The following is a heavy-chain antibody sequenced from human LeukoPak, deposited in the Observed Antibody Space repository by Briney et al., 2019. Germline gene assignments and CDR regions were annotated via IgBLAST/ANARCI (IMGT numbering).Heavy chain of an antibody. CDR1: GGSISSYY. V-gene: IGHV4-59*01. CDR2: VYYTGST. D-gene: IGHD3-22*01. CDR3: ARVVGFYDSSAFDL. Sequence: HSETLSLTCTVSGGSISSYYWRWIRQPPGKGLEWIGYVYYTGSTNYTPTLNSRVTMSIDTSKNQFSLRLSSVTAADTAVYYCARVVGFYDSSAFDLWGQGTLVTVSS. J-gene: IGHJ5*02.